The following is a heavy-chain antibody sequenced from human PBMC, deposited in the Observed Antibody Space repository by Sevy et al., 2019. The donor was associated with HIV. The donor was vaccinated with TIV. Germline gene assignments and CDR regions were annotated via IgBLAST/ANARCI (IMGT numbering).Heavy chain of an antibody. Sequence: ASVKVSCKASGYIFTDYYIHCVRQAPGQGLEWMAWINSDSGVTNYAQRFQGEVTVTRDTSLNTAYLDLSRLKSNDTAIYFCARLTTKPTSDLYGMDVWGQGTTVTVSS. D-gene: IGHD4-17*01. CDR2: INSDSGVT. CDR1: GYIFTDYY. J-gene: IGHJ6*02. V-gene: IGHV1-2*02. CDR3: ARLTTKPTSDLYGMDV.